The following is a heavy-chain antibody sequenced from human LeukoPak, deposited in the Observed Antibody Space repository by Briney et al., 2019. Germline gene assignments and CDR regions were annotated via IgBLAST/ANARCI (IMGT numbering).Heavy chain of an antibody. CDR2: IWYDGSNK. J-gene: IGHJ4*02. CDR3: ARDPVATINYFDY. CDR1: GFTFSSYG. D-gene: IGHD5-12*01. V-gene: IGHV3-30*19. Sequence: GGSVRLSCSASGFTFSSYGMHWVRQAPGKGLEGVAVIWYDGSNKYYADSVKGRFTISRDNSKNTLYLQMNSLRAEDTAVYYCARDPVATINYFDYWGQGTLVTVSS.